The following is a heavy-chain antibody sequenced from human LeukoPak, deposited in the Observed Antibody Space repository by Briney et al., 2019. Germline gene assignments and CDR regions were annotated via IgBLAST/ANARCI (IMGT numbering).Heavy chain of an antibody. Sequence: SETLSLTCAVYGGSFSGYYWGWIRQPPGKGLEWIGSIYYSGSTYYNPSLKSRVTISVDTSKNQFSLKLSSVTAADTAVYYCARGPRYYDILTGYSSWFDPWGQETLVTVSS. D-gene: IGHD3-9*01. V-gene: IGHV4-34*01. J-gene: IGHJ5*02. CDR3: ARGPRYYDILTGYSSWFDP. CDR1: GGSFSGYY. CDR2: IYYSGST.